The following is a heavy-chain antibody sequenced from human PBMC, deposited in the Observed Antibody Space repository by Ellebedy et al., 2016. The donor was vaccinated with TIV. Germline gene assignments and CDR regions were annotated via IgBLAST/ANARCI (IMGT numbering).Heavy chain of an antibody. CDR3: ARGIVGALAFDI. CDR2: IYTSGST. D-gene: IGHD1-26*01. V-gene: IGHV4-59*10. CDR1: GGSFSGYY. J-gene: IGHJ3*02. Sequence: SETLSLXCAVYGGSFSGYYWSWFRQPAGKGLEWIGRIYTSGSTNYNPSLKSRVTMSVDTSKNQFSLKLSSVTAADTAVYYCARGIVGALAFDIWGQGTMVTVSS.